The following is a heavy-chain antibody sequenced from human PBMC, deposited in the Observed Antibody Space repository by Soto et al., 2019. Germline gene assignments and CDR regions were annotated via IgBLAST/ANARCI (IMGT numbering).Heavy chain of an antibody. D-gene: IGHD2-2*01. J-gene: IGHJ4*02. Sequence: EVQLVESGGGLVQPGGSLRLSCAASGFTFSSYWMHWVRQAPGKGLVWVSKISGDGRTATYADSVKARFTISRDNAKNTLYLQMSNLRAEDAALYYCARLYCSDTRCYEKYFDYWGQGTLVTVSS. CDR2: ISGDGRTA. CDR1: GFTFSSYW. CDR3: ARLYCSDTRCYEKYFDY. V-gene: IGHV3-74*01.